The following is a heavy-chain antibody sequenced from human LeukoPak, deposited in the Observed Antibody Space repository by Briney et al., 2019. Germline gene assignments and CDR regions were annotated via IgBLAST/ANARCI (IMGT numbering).Heavy chain of an antibody. CDR3: ARPKSGXAVPTTIFDI. CDR2: IYPADSDT. CDR1: GYIFTTYW. Sequence: GESLKISCKASGYIFTTYWIGWVRQMPGKGLEWMGIIYPADSDTRYSPSFQGQVTISADKSISTAYLQLSSLKASDSAIYFCARPKSGXAVPTTIFDIWGQGTMVTVSS. D-gene: IGHD6-19*01. J-gene: IGHJ3*02. V-gene: IGHV5-51*01.